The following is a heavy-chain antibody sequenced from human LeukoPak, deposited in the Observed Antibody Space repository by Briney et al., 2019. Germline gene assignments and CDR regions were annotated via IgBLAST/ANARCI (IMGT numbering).Heavy chain of an antibody. Sequence: PGGSLRLSCAASGFTFSSYSMNWVRQAPGKGLEWVSYISSSSSTIYYAHSVKGRFTISRDNAKNSLYLQMNSLRAEDTAVYYCAREGYYYGSGSYLDYWGQGTLVTVS. V-gene: IGHV3-48*01. CDR1: GFTFSSYS. CDR2: ISSSSSTI. D-gene: IGHD3-10*01. CDR3: AREGYYYGSGSYLDY. J-gene: IGHJ4*02.